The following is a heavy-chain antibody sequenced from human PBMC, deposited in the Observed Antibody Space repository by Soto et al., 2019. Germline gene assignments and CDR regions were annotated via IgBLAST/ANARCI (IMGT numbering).Heavy chain of an antibody. V-gene: IGHV1-69*01. D-gene: IGHD2-21*02. CDR1: GGTFSSYA. CDR2: TIPIFGTA. Sequence: QVQLVQSGAEVKKPGSSVKVSCKASGGTFSSYAISWVRQAPGQGLEWMGGTIPIFGTANYAQKFQGRVTITADESTSTAYMELSSLRSEDTAVYYCARGRVPLGGGDWAGDYWGQGTLVTVSS. J-gene: IGHJ4*02. CDR3: ARGRVPLGGGDWAGDY.